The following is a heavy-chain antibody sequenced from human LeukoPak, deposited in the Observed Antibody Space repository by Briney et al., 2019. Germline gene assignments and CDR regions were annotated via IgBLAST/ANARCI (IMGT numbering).Heavy chain of an antibody. CDR2: IHSSGST. J-gene: IGHJ3*02. D-gene: IGHD6-13*01. V-gene: IGHV4-59*01. Sequence: SETLSLTCSVSGASISSYYWSWIRQPPGKRLEWIGYIHSSGSTNYSPSLKSRVTISVDTSKNQFSLKLSSLTAADTAVYYCAAQGSSWDAFDIWGPGTTVTVSS. CDR1: GASISSYY. CDR3: AAQGSSWDAFDI.